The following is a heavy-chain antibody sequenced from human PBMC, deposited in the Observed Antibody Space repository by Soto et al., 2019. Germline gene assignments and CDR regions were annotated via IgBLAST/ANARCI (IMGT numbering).Heavy chain of an antibody. J-gene: IGHJ6*02. CDR2: INHSGST. Sequence: SETLSLTCDVYCASFGGYYSSWIRQPPGKGLGWNGEINHSGSTNYNPSLKSRVTISVDTSKNQFSLKLSAVATADTAVYYWARGSITIFGVVPHAMDVWGQGTTVTVSS. D-gene: IGHD3-3*01. CDR3: ARGSITIFGVVPHAMDV. V-gene: IGHV4-34*01. CDR1: CASFGGYY.